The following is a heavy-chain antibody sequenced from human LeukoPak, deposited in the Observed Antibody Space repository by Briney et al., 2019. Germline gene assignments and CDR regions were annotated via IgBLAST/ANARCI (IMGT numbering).Heavy chain of an antibody. CDR3: ARDSLDYDFWSGYYNYYYYYMDV. Sequence: GGSLRLSCAASGFTFSNYGMHWVRQAPGKGLEWVAFMRYDGSDKYYADSVKGRFTISRNNAKNPLYLQMNSLRAEDTVVYYCARDSLDYDFWSGYYNYYYYYMDVWGKGTTVTVSS. CDR2: MRYDGSDK. CDR1: GFTFSNYG. D-gene: IGHD3-3*01. V-gene: IGHV3-30*02. J-gene: IGHJ6*03.